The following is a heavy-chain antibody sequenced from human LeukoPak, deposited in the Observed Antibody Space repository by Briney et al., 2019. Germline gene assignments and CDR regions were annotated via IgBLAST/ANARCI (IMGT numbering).Heavy chain of an antibody. CDR3: ARDQPTFDRVVN. CDR2: INPNSGGT. J-gene: IGHJ4*02. D-gene: IGHD3-9*01. V-gene: IGHV1-2*02. Sequence: ASVKVSCKASGYTFTGYYMHWARQAPGQGLEWMGWINPNSGGTNYAQKFQGRVTMTRDTSISTAYMELSRLRSDDTAVYYCARDQPTFDRVVNWGQGTLVTVSS. CDR1: GYTFTGYY.